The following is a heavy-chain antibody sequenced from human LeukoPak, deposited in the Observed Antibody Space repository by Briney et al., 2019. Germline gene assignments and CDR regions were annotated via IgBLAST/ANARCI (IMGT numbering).Heavy chain of an antibody. V-gene: IGHV3-21*01. D-gene: IGHD4-17*01. J-gene: IGHJ5*02. CDR3: ARESYGDYEYWFDP. CDR2: ISSSSSYI. CDR1: GFTFSSYS. Sequence: SGGSLRLSCAASGFTFSSYSMNWVRQAPGKGLEWVSSISSSSSYIYYADSVKGRFTISRDNAKNSLYLQMNSLRAEDTAVYYCARESYGDYEYWFDPWGQGTLVTVSS.